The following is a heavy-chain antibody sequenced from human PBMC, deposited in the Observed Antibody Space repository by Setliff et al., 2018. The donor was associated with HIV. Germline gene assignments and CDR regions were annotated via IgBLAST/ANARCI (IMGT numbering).Heavy chain of an antibody. J-gene: IGHJ3*02. Sequence: LSLSCAASGFTFNNYAMHWVRQAPGKGPECVAVISDDGSTKHYGDSVKGRFTISRDNSKNSIYLQMNSLRAEDTAVYYCARDSIAAASEGAFDIWGQGTMVTVSS. CDR1: GFTFNNYA. D-gene: IGHD6-13*01. CDR2: ISDDGSTK. V-gene: IGHV3-30*04. CDR3: ARDSIAAASEGAFDI.